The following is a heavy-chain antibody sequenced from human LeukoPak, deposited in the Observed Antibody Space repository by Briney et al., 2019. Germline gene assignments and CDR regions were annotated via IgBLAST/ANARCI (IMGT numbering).Heavy chain of an antibody. D-gene: IGHD3-10*01. V-gene: IGHV4-39*07. CDR1: GGSISSSNFY. Sequence: SETLSLTCTVSGGSISSSNFYWGWIRQPPGKGLEWIGNIYHSGNTYYKPSLKSRVTISVDTSKNQFSLKLSSVTAADTAVYYCARGQNYYGSGSYLDYWGQGTLVTVSS. CDR3: ARGQNYYGSGSYLDY. CDR2: IYHSGNT. J-gene: IGHJ4*02.